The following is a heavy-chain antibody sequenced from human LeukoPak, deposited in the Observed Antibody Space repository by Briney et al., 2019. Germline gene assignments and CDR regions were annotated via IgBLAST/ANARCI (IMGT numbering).Heavy chain of an antibody. J-gene: IGHJ2*01. Sequence: SETLSLTCTVSGGSISSHYWSWIRQPAGKGLEWIGRIYTSGSTNYNPSLKSRVTMSVDTSKNQFSLKLSSVTAADTAVYYCARDQGLTIFGVVIISSYFDLWGRGTLVTVSS. D-gene: IGHD3-3*01. CDR1: GGSISSHY. CDR2: IYTSGST. CDR3: ARDQGLTIFGVVIISSYFDL. V-gene: IGHV4-4*07.